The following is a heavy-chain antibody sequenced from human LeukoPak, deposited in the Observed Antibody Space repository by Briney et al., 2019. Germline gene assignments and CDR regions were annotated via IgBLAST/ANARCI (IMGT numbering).Heavy chain of an antibody. Sequence: ASVKISCKASGYTFIRYAINWLRQVPGQGLEWMGWINMYTANPAYAQGFTERFVFSLDTSVSTAYLEISNLKAEDTAIYYCARHDNDDDFDYWGQGTLVTVSS. D-gene: IGHD3-16*01. CDR1: GYTFIRYA. CDR2: INMYTANP. CDR3: ARHDNDDDFDY. V-gene: IGHV7-4-1*02. J-gene: IGHJ4*02.